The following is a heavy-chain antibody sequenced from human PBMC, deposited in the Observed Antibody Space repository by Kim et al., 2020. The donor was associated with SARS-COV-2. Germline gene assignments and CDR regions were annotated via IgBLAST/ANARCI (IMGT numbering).Heavy chain of an antibody. Sequence: GGSLRLSCAASGFTFSSYAMHWVRQAPGKGLEWVAVISYDGSNKYYADSVKGRFTISRDNSKNTLYLQMNSLRAEDTAVYYCARDGDSSGYYYFYWGQGTLVTVSS. CDR3: ARDGDSSGYYYFY. J-gene: IGHJ4*02. D-gene: IGHD3-22*01. V-gene: IGHV3-30*04. CDR2: ISYDGSNK. CDR1: GFTFSSYA.